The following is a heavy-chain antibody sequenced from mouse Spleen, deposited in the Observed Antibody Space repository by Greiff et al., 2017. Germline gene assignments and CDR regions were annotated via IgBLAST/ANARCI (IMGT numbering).Heavy chain of an antibody. Sequence: VQLQQSGAELVRPGTSVKISCKASGYAFTNYWLGWVKQRPGHGLEWIGDIYPGSGNTYYNEKFKGKATLTADKSSSTAYMQLSSLTSEDSAVYFCARSMGRNYGRLDYWGQGTSVTVSS. D-gene: IGHD1-1*02. V-gene: IGHV1-63*01. CDR1: GYAFTNYW. J-gene: IGHJ4*01. CDR2: IYPGSGNT. CDR3: ARSMGRNYGRLDY.